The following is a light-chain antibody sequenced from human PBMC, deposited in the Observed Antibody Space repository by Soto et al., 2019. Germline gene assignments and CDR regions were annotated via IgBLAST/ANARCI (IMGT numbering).Light chain of an antibody. V-gene: IGLV1-44*01. Sequence: QSVLTQPPSASGTPGQRVTISCSGSTSNIGSNPVNWYQQLPGTAPNLLIYNNNQWPSGVPDRFSGSKSGTSASLAISGLHSEDEADYYCAAWDDSLNGGVFGGGTKLTVL. J-gene: IGLJ3*02. CDR3: AAWDDSLNGGV. CDR2: NNN. CDR1: TSNIGSNP.